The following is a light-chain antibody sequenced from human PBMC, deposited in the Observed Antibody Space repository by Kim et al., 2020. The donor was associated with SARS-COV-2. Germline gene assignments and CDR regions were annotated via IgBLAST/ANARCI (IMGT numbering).Light chain of an antibody. CDR3: QQYNSYPPT. Sequence: ASTGDRVTITCRASQGISSSLVWYQQKPGKAPKLLIYAASTLQTGVPSRFSGSGSGTDFTLTISCLQSEDFATYYCQQYNSYPPTFGGGTKVDIK. CDR1: QGISSS. CDR2: AAS. J-gene: IGKJ4*01. V-gene: IGKV1-8*01.